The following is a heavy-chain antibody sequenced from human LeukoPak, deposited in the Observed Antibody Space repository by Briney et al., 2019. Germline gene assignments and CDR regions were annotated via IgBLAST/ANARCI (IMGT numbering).Heavy chain of an antibody. CDR2: IYYSGST. V-gene: IGHV4-30-4*07. D-gene: IGHD3-10*01. CDR3: ARTYGSGSSRRFDP. Sequence: SETLSLTCAVSGGSISSGGYSWSWIRQAPGKGLEWIGYIYYSGSTYCNPSLKSRVTISVDTSKNQFSLKLSSVTAADTAVYYCARTYGSGSSRRFDPWGQGTLVTVSA. J-gene: IGHJ5*02. CDR1: GGSISSGGYS.